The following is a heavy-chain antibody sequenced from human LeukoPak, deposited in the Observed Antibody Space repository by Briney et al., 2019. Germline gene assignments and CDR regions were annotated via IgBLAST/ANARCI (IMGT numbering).Heavy chain of an antibody. Sequence: GGSLRLSCAASGFTFSSNWMHWVRQAPGKGLVWVSRINSDGSSTSYADPVKGRFTISRDNAKNTLDLQMNSLRAEDTAVYYCARDRPYGGVGDFDYWGQGTLVTVSS. D-gene: IGHD3-16*01. CDR1: GFTFSSNW. J-gene: IGHJ4*02. CDR2: INSDGSST. V-gene: IGHV3-74*01. CDR3: ARDRPYGGVGDFDY.